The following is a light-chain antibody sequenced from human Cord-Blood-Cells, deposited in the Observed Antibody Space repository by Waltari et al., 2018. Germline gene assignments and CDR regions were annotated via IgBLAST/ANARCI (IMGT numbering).Light chain of an antibody. CDR2: AAS. V-gene: IGKV1-39*01. Sequence: DIQMTQSPSSLSASVADRVTITRRASQSNSSYLNWYQQKPGKAPKLLIDAASSLQSGVPSRFSGSGSGTDFTLTISSLQPEDFATYYCQKSYSTPFTFGPGTKVDIK. J-gene: IGKJ3*01. CDR1: QSNSSY. CDR3: QKSYSTPFT.